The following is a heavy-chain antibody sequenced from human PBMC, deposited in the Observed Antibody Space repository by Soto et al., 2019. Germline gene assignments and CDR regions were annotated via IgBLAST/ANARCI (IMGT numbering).Heavy chain of an antibody. Sequence: QVQLVESGGGVVQPGRSLRLSCAASGFTFSSYGMHWVRQAPGKGLEWGAVIWYDGSNKYYADSVKGRFTISRDNSNNTLYLQMNSLRAEDTAVYYCARDFEGGFGELLPQFDYWGQGTLVTVSS. J-gene: IGHJ4*02. CDR1: GFTFSSYG. CDR2: IWYDGSNK. D-gene: IGHD3-10*01. CDR3: ARDFEGGFGELLPQFDY. V-gene: IGHV3-33*01.